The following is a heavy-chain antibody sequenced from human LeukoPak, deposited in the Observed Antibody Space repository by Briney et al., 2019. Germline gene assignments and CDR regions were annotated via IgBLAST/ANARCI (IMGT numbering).Heavy chain of an antibody. Sequence: SETLSLTCAVYGDSFSGYYWSWIRQPPGKGLEWIGEINDSGSTNYNPSLKSRVTISVDTSKKQVALRLSSVTAVDTAVYFCARLGSSRYCSSTSCSKDYWGQGTLVTVSS. V-gene: IGHV4-34*01. CDR1: GDSFSGYY. D-gene: IGHD2-2*01. CDR2: INDSGST. CDR3: ARLGSSRYCSSTSCSKDY. J-gene: IGHJ4*02.